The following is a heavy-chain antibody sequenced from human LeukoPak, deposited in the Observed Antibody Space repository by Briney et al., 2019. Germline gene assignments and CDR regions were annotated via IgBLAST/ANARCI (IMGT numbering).Heavy chain of an antibody. V-gene: IGHV1-8*03. CDR3: ARDRLLWFGEVGYYYYGMDV. CDR2: MNPNSGNT. CDR1: GYTFTSYD. J-gene: IGHJ6*02. Sequence: ASVKVSCKASGYTFTSYDINWVRQATGQGLEWMGWMNPNSGNTGYAQKFQGRVTITRNTSISTAYMELSSLRSEDTAVYYCARDRLLWFGEVGYYYYGMDVWGQGTTVTVSS. D-gene: IGHD3-10*01.